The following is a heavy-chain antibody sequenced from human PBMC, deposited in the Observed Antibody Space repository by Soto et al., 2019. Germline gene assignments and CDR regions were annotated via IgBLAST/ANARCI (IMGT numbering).Heavy chain of an antibody. CDR3: ARDWLRYKLGGMDV. D-gene: IGHD3-9*01. Sequence: QVQLVQSGAEVKKPGSSVKVSCKASGGTFGSYAISWVRQAPGQGLEWMGGIIPIFGTANYAQKFQGRVTITADESTSTAYMELSSLRSEDTAVYYCARDWLRYKLGGMDVWGQGTTVTVSS. J-gene: IGHJ6*02. CDR2: IIPIFGTA. V-gene: IGHV1-69*01. CDR1: GGTFGSYA.